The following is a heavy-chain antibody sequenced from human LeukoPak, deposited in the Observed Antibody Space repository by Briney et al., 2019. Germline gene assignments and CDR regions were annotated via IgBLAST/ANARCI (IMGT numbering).Heavy chain of an antibody. CDR2: IYYSGST. V-gene: IGHV4-39*07. J-gene: IGHJ6*03. Sequence: SETLSLTCTVPGGSISSSSYYWGWIRQPPGKGLEWIGSIYYSGSTYYNPSLKSRVTISVDTSKNQFSLKLSSATAADTAVYYCARAFSYYYYYMDVWGKGTTVTVSS. CDR3: ARAFSYYYYYMDV. CDR1: GGSISSSSYY.